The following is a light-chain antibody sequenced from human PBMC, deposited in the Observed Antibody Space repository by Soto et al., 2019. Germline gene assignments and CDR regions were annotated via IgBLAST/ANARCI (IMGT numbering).Light chain of an antibody. CDR3: QQYNSDST. Sequence: IQMTQSPSTLSASVGDRVTITCRASQSISIWLAWYQQKPGKAPKLLIYKASSLESEVPSRFRGSGSGTEFTLTINSLQPDDSATYYCQQYNSDSTFGQGTKVEIK. J-gene: IGKJ1*01. CDR2: KAS. V-gene: IGKV1-5*03. CDR1: QSISIW.